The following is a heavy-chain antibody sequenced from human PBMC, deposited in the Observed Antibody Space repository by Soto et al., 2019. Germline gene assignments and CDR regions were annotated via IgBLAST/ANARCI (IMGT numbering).Heavy chain of an antibody. CDR3: AVNIAAAGTGGFDY. V-gene: IGHV1-18*01. D-gene: IGHD6-13*01. CDR2: ISAYNGNT. CDR1: GYTFTSYG. Sequence: QVQLVQSGAEVKKPGASVKVSCKASGYTFTSYGISWVRQAPGQGLEWMGWISAYNGNTNYAQKLQGRGTMNTAKSKGPDYEELRSQRSDDAAVDYCAVNIAAAGTGGFDYWGQGTLGTVSS. J-gene: IGHJ4*02.